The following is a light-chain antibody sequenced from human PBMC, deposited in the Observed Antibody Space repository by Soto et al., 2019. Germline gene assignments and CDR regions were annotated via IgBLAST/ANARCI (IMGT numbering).Light chain of an antibody. CDR3: QHDNDYVLWT. V-gene: IGKV1-5*01. CDR1: QSINNR. CDR2: DVS. J-gene: IGKJ1*01. Sequence: DIQMTQSPSTLSASVGDRVTITCRASQSINNRWAWDQQKPGKAPNLLIYDVSSLGSGVPSRFSGSGSGTEFTLAISSPQADDFATYCGQHDNDYVLWTFGQGTKVEIK.